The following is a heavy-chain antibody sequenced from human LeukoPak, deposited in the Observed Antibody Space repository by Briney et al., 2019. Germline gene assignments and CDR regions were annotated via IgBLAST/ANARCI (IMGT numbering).Heavy chain of an antibody. CDR1: SESFSGYF. D-gene: IGHD1-26*01. CDR3: ARIGFIVGATEGTFDY. V-gene: IGHV4-34*01. J-gene: IGHJ4*02. Sequence: SETLSLTCAIYSESFSGYFWSWIRQPPGKGLEWIGEINYSGSTNYNPSLKSRVTISVDTSKNQFSLKLSSVTAADTAVYYCARIGFIVGATEGTFDYWGQGTLVTVSS. CDR2: INYSGST.